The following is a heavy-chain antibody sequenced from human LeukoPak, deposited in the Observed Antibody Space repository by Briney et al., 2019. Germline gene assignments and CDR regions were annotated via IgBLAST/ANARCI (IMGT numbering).Heavy chain of an antibody. Sequence: ASVKVSCKVSGYTLTELSMHWVRQAPGKGLEWMGGFDPEDGETIYAQKFQGRVTMTRNTSISTAYMELSSLRSEDTAVYYCARVGAMVRGVIYYYYYYGMDVWGQGTTVTVSS. V-gene: IGHV1-24*01. CDR3: ARVGAMVRGVIYYYYYYGMDV. CDR2: FDPEDGET. CDR1: GYTLTELS. D-gene: IGHD3-10*01. J-gene: IGHJ6*02.